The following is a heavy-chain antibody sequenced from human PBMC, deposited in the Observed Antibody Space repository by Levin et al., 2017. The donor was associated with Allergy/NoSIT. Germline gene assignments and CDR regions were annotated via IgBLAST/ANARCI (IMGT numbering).Heavy chain of an antibody. J-gene: IGHJ4*02. CDR2: ISSSSSYI. CDR3: ARDNGTLVVVPAAIDY. D-gene: IGHD2-2*01. Sequence: ASVKVSCAASGFTFSSYSMNWVRQAPGKGLEWVSSISSSSSYIYYADSVKGRFTISRDNAKNSLYLQMNSLRAEDTAVYYCARDNGTLVVVPAAIDYWGQGTLVTVSS. V-gene: IGHV3-21*01. CDR1: GFTFSSYS.